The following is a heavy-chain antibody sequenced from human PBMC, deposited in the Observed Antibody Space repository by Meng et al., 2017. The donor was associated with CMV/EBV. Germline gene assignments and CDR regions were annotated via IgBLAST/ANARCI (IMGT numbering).Heavy chain of an antibody. J-gene: IGHJ4*02. CDR3: AREGVGWELLGSPFDY. Sequence: GGSLRLSCAASGFTFSSYAMHWVRQAPGKGLEWVAVISYDGSKKYYADSVKGRFTISRDNSKNTLYLQMNSLRAEDTAVYYCAREGVGWELLGSPFDYWGQGTLVTVSS. CDR1: GFTFSSYA. CDR2: ISYDGSKK. V-gene: IGHV3-30*04. D-gene: IGHD1-26*01.